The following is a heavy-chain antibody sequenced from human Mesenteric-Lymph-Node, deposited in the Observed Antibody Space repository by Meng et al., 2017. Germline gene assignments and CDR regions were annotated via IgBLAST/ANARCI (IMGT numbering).Heavy chain of an antibody. V-gene: IGHV6-1*01. Sequence: QVPLQPSGPGLLNPSPTLSLPGAISGASVSSNSALWHWVRQSPSRGLEWLGQTYYRSEWQNHYGVSVKSRITITADTSRNQFSLNLNSVTPEDTAVYYCTTWYGEYWGQGTLVTVSS. CDR2: TYYRSEWQN. D-gene: IGHD3-10*01. CDR1: GASVSSNSAL. CDR3: TTWYGEY. J-gene: IGHJ4*02.